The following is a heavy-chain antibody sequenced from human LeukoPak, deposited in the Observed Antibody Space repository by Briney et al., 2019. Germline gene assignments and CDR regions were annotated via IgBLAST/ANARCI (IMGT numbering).Heavy chain of an antibody. CDR3: ARDPNSAL. Sequence: KPSETLSLTCIVSGGSINNYYWSWIRQPAGKGLEWIGRIYTGGTTNYNPSLKSRVTISVETSKNQFSLRLNSVTAADTAVYYCARDPNSALWGQGTLVTVSS. J-gene: IGHJ4*02. CDR2: IYTGGTT. V-gene: IGHV4-4*07. CDR1: GGSINNYY. D-gene: IGHD4-23*01.